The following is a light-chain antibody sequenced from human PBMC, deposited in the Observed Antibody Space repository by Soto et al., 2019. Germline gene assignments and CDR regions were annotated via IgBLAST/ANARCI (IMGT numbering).Light chain of an antibody. CDR1: QSVSSN. CDR3: QQRSNWPPFT. J-gene: IGKJ4*01. CDR2: GAS. V-gene: IGKV3-15*01. Sequence: EMVMTQSPATLSVSPGERATLSCRASQSVSSNLAWYQQKPGQAPRLLIYGASTRATGIPARFSGSGSGTEFTLTISSLQSEDFAVYYCQQRSNWPPFTFGGGTKVEIK.